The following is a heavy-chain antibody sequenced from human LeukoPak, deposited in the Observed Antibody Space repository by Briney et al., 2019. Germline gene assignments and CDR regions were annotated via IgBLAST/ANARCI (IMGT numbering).Heavy chain of an antibody. CDR3: ARAPIRYYYGAGGYYYYYMDV. J-gene: IGHJ6*03. CDR1: GGSFSGYY. D-gene: IGHD3-10*01. Sequence: SETLSLTCAVYGGSFSGYYWSWIRQPAEKGLEWIGRISTSGSTTYNPSLKSRVTITIDKSRNEVSLHLSSVTAADTAIYYCARAPIRYYYGAGGYYYYYMDVWGKGTTVTISS. CDR2: ISTSGST. V-gene: IGHV4-59*10.